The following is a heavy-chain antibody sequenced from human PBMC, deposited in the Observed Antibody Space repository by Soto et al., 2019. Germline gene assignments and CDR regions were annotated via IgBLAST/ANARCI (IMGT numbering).Heavy chain of an antibody. CDR1: GFSFSSYW. D-gene: IGHD3-22*01. Sequence: PGGSLRLSCAASGFSFSSYWMHWVRQVPGKGLAWVSPVSKDGSSTMYADSVKGRFTISRDNVKNTLYLQINSLRVEDTALYYCGRVNYYERSGYRHFDYWGQETMVTVSS. J-gene: IGHJ4*02. CDR2: VSKDGSST. CDR3: GRVNYYERSGYRHFDY. V-gene: IGHV3-74*03.